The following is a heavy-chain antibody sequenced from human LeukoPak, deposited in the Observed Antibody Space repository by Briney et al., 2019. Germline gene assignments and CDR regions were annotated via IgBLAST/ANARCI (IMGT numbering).Heavy chain of an antibody. CDR1: GWSFNDYY. V-gene: IGHV4-34*01. D-gene: IGHD2-2*01. J-gene: IGHJ5*02. CDR3: ARGQVPTARGYNWFDP. Sequence: SETLSLTCAVYGWSFNDYYWNWIRHPPGKGLEWIGEINARGDTNYNPSLKSRVTISVDTSKKQFSLRLTSLIAADTALYYCARGQVPTARGYNWFDPWGQGTLVTVSS. CDR2: INARGDT.